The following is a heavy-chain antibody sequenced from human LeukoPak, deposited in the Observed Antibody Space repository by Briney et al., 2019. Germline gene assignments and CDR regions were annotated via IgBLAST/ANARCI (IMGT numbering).Heavy chain of an antibody. J-gene: IGHJ3*02. V-gene: IGHV4-59*01. D-gene: IGHD4-17*01. CDR1: GGSISSYY. Sequence: SETLSLTCTVSGGSISSYYWSWIRQPPGKGLEWMGYIYYSGSTNYNPSLKSRVTISVDTSKNQFSLKLSSVTAADTAVYYCARDLYDYGDYFDAFDIWGQGTMVTVSS. CDR2: IYYSGST. CDR3: ARDLYDYGDYFDAFDI.